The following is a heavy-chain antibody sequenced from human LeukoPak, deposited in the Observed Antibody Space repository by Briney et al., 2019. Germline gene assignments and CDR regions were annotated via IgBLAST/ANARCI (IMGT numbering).Heavy chain of an antibody. Sequence: PGGSLRLSCAASGFTFSDYSMNWVRQAPGKGLEWVSSISSGSTYIYYADSLKDRCTISRDNAKNSLYLQMSSLRAEDSAVYYCTRDSGYNAFDIWGQGTMVTVSS. CDR2: ISSGSTYI. J-gene: IGHJ3*02. D-gene: IGHD5-12*01. V-gene: IGHV3-21*01. CDR1: GFTFSDYS. CDR3: TRDSGYNAFDI.